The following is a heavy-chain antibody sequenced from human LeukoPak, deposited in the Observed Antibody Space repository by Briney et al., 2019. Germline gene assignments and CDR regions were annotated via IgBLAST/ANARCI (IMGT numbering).Heavy chain of an antibody. CDR2: IIPIFGTA. CDR1: GGTFSSYA. D-gene: IGHD2-15*01. Sequence: GSSVKVSCKASGGTFSSYAISWVRQAPGQGLEWMGGIIPIFGTANYAQKFQGRVTITTDESTSTAYMELSSLRSEDTAVYYCATYRASYSRFDYWGQGTLVTVSS. J-gene: IGHJ4*02. CDR3: ATYRASYSRFDY. V-gene: IGHV1-69*05.